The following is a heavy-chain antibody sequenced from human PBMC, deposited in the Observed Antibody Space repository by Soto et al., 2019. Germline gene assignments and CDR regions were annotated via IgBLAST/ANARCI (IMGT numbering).Heavy chain of an antibody. D-gene: IGHD6-19*01. V-gene: IGHV1-46*01. CDR3: ARDMVAVAALDY. CDR2: INPSGGST. J-gene: IGHJ4*02. Sequence: ASVKVSCRGSGYTFTSYYMHWVRQAPGQGLEWMGIINPSGGSTSYAQKFQGRVTMTRDTSTSTVYMELSSLRSEDTAVYYCARDMVAVAALDYWGQGTLVTVSS. CDR1: GYTFTSYY.